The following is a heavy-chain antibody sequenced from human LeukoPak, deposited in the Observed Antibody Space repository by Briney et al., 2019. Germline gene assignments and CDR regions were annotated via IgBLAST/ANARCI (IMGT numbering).Heavy chain of an antibody. CDR3: ASGPVVTLSFDY. V-gene: IGHV3-48*01. D-gene: IGHD4-23*01. CDR2: ISSSSSTI. J-gene: IGHJ4*02. CDR1: GFTFSSYS. Sequence: GGSLRLSCAASGFTFSSYSMNWVRQAPGKGLEWVSYISSSSSTIYYADSVKGRFTISRDNAKNSLYLQMNSLRAEDTAVYYCASGPVVTLSFDYWGREPWSPSPQ.